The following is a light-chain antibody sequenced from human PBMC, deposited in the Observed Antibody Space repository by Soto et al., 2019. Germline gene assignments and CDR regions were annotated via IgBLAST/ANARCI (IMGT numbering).Light chain of an antibody. CDR3: QQYTGPPTT. Sequence: EIVMTQSPATLSVSPGERATLSCMASQSVSSNLAWYQQKPGQAPRALSYGASTRATGIPARFSGSGSGTEFTLTITRLAPEDSEVYFCQQYTGPPTTFGQGTRLEIK. CDR1: QSVSSN. CDR2: GAS. V-gene: IGKV3-15*01. J-gene: IGKJ5*01.